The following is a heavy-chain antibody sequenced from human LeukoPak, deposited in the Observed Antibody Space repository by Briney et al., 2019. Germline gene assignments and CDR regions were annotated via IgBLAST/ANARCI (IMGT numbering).Heavy chain of an antibody. CDR2: INHSGST. CDR1: GGSFSGYY. Sequence: SETLSLTCAVYGGSFSGYYWSWIRQPPGKGLEWIGEINHSGSTNYNPSLKSRVTISVDTSKNQFSLKLSSVTAADTAVYYCARGGVMVAGTPYYYYAMDVWGQGATVTVSS. V-gene: IGHV4-34*01. D-gene: IGHD2-8*01. CDR3: ARGGVMVAGTPYYYYAMDV. J-gene: IGHJ6*02.